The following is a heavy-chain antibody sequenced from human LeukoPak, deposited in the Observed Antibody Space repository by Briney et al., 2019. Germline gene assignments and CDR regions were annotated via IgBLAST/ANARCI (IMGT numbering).Heavy chain of an antibody. J-gene: IGHJ4*02. Sequence: GGSLRLSCAASGIIFSNYWMHWVRQAPGKGLVGVSRINPDGSSTSYADSVKGRFTISRDNAKNTLYLQMNSLRAEDTAVYYCARGGGYSYGSFDYGGQGTLATVS. V-gene: IGHV3-74*01. D-gene: IGHD5-18*01. CDR3: ARGGGYSYGSFDY. CDR2: INPDGSST. CDR1: GIIFSNYW.